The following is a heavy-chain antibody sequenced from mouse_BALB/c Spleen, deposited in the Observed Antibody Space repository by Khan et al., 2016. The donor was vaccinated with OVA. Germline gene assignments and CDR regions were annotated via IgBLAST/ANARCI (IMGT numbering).Heavy chain of an antibody. D-gene: IGHD4-1*01. CDR2: INSDGDYT. J-gene: IGHJ3*01. CDR3: ASHLTGSFAY. CDR1: GFTFSTYG. V-gene: IGHV5-6*01. Sequence: EVQLVESGGDLVKPGGSLRLSCAASGFTFSTYGMSWVRQPPDKRLEWVATINSDGDYTYYPDTVKGRFTISRNHAENTLYLQMSSLKSEDTAIYYCASHLTGSFAYWGQGTLSLSLQ.